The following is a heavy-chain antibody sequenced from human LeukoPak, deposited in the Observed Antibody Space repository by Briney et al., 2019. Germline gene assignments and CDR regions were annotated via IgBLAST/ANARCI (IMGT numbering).Heavy chain of an antibody. Sequence: GGSLRLSCAASGFTFSSYAMSWVRQAPGKGLEWVSAISGSGGSTYYADSVKGRFTIPRDNSKNTLYLQMNSLRAEDTAVYYCAKDGYSNYATDAFDIWGQGTMVTVSS. CDR1: GFTFSSYA. D-gene: IGHD4-4*01. V-gene: IGHV3-23*01. CDR3: AKDGYSNYATDAFDI. J-gene: IGHJ3*02. CDR2: ISGSGGST.